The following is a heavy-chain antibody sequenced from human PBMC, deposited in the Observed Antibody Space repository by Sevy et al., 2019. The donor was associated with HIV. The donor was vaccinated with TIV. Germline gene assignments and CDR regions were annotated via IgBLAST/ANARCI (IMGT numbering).Heavy chain of an antibody. V-gene: IGHV1-46*01. CDR1: GYTFTSYY. CDR2: VNPSGGST. D-gene: IGHD4-17*01. CDR3: ARTYGDYRYYYGMDV. J-gene: IGHJ6*02. Sequence: ASVKVSCKASGYTFTSYYMHWVRQAPGQGLEWMGIVNPSGGSTSYAQKFQGRVTMTRDTSTSTVYMELSSLRSEDTAVYYCARTYGDYRYYYGMDVWVQGTTVTVSS.